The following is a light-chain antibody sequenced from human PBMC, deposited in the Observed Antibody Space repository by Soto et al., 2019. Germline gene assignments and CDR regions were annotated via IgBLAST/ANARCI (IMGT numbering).Light chain of an antibody. V-gene: IGKV3-20*01. CDR3: QQYGASPRT. J-gene: IGKJ1*01. CDR1: QSVSGRS. CDR2: GAS. Sequence: NVLTQSPGTLSLSPGEGATLSCRASQSVSGRSLAWFQQKPGQAPRLLIYGASSRAVGIPDRFSGSGSGTDFTLTINRLEPEDFAVYYCQQYGASPRTFGQGTKLEIK.